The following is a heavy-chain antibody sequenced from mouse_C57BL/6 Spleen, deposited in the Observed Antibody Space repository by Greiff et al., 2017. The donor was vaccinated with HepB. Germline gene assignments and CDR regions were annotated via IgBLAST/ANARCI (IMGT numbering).Heavy chain of an antibody. D-gene: IGHD1-1*01. CDR2: ISSGGSYT. J-gene: IGHJ2*01. V-gene: IGHV5-6*01. CDR1: GFTFSSYG. Sequence: EVQVVESGGDLVKPGGSLKLSCAASGFTFSSYGMSWVRQTPDKRLEWVATISSGGSYTYYPDSVKGRFTISRDNAKNTLYLQMSSLKSEDTAMYYCARHHTVVAYYFDYWGQGTTLTVSS. CDR3: ARHHTVVAYYFDY.